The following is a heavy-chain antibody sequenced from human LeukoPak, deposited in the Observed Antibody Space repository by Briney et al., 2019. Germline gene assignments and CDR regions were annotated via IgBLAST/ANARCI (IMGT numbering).Heavy chain of an antibody. CDR2: INSHGTST. Sequence: GGSLRLSCAASGFTFSIYWMSWVRQGPGEGLVWVSRINSHGTSTNYADSVKGRFTVSRDNSKNTLYLQMNSLRAEDTAVYYCAKPYSSTYYYYGMDVWGQGTTVTVSS. D-gene: IGHD6-13*01. CDR1: GFTFSIYW. J-gene: IGHJ6*02. CDR3: AKPYSSTYYYYGMDV. V-gene: IGHV3-74*01.